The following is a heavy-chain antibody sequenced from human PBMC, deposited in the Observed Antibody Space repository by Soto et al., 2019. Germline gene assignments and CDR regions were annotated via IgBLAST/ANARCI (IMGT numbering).Heavy chain of an antibody. CDR3: ARVGGTSGGKYYYMDV. V-gene: IGHV3-23*01. D-gene: IGHD3-16*01. CDR2: ISSGGDNT. J-gene: IGHJ6*03. CDR1: GFTFSNQA. Sequence: EVQLLESGGGLVQPGGSLRLSCAASGFTFSNQAMRWVRQAPGKGLEWVSAISSGGDNTFYADSVKGRFTVSRDNSKNTLYLQMNSLGVEDTARYYCARVGGTSGGKYYYMDVWGKGTTVTVSS.